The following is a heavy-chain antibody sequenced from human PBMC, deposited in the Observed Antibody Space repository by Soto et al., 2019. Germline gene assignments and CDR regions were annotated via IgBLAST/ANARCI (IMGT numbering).Heavy chain of an antibody. J-gene: IGHJ3*01. CDR3: AKCGYPAMQAFDF. D-gene: IGHD3-16*02. CDR1: GASVRDYN. Sequence: SETLSLTCTVSGASVRDYNWNWIRQPPGRGLEWIGFIHHTGSNTYSPSLRSRVTMSVDTSRNQFSLMMTSVTAADTAVYYCAKCGYPAMQAFDFCGQGTVVTVSS. CDR2: IHHTGSN. V-gene: IGHV4-59*02.